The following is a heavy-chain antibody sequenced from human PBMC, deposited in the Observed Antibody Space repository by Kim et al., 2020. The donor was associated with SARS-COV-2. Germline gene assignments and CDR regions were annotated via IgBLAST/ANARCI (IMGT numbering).Heavy chain of an antibody. J-gene: IGHJ2*01. D-gene: IGHD6-13*01. CDR2: IYSGGST. V-gene: IGHV3-66*01. Sequence: GGSLSLSCAASGFTVSSNYMSWVRQAPGKGLELVSVIYSGGSTYYADSVKGRFTISRDNSKNTLYLQMNSLRAEDTAVYYCARRLGAAQDWYFDLWGRGTLVTVSS. CDR3: ARRLGAAQDWYFDL. CDR1: GFTVSSNY.